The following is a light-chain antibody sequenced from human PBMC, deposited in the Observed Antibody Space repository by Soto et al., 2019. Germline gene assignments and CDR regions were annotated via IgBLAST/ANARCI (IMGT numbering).Light chain of an antibody. CDR2: GAS. CDR3: QQYHSSPRT. V-gene: IGKV3-20*01. CDR1: QSVSNNY. Sequence: EIVMTQSPATLSVSSGERATLSCRTSQSVSNNYLAWYQQKPGQAPRLLIYGASSRATGIPDRFSGSGSGAEFTLIISSLQSEDFAVYYCQQYHSSPRTFGQGTKVDIK. J-gene: IGKJ1*01.